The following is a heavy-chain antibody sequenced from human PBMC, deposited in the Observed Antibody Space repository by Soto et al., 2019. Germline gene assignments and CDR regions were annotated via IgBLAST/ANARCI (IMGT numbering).Heavy chain of an antibody. J-gene: IGHJ4*02. Sequence: QVQLQESGPGLVKPSETLSLTCTVSGGSISSYYWSWIRQPPGKGLEWIGYIYYSGRTNYNPSLKSRVTISVDTSKNQFSQKLSSVTAADTAVYYWARGKAIAVAGKGYYFDYWGQGTLVTVSS. CDR3: ARGKAIAVAGKGYYFDY. V-gene: IGHV4-59*01. CDR1: GGSISSYY. D-gene: IGHD6-19*01. CDR2: IYYSGRT.